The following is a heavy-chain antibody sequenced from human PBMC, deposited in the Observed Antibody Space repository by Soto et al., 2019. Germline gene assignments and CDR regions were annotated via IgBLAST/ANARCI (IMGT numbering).Heavy chain of an antibody. Sequence: QVQLQESGPGLVKPSQTLSLTCTVSGGSIGSGTYYWNWIRQHPGTGLEWIGYIYFTGGTYYNPSLHSRVSMSRDTSQNQFSLELDSVTAADTAVYYCARGGRSGWLGFDSWGQGTLVTVSS. CDR2: IYFTGGT. D-gene: IGHD6-19*01. J-gene: IGHJ4*02. CDR1: GGSIGSGTYY. V-gene: IGHV4-31*03. CDR3: ARGGRSGWLGFDS.